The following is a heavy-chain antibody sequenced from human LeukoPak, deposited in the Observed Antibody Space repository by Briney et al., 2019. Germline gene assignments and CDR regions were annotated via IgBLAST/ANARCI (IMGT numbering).Heavy chain of an antibody. CDR3: ARDGSGFDY. Sequence: GGSLRLSCAASGFSFSSFSMNWVRQAPGKGLEWVSYISGGSSFTYYVDSVKGRFTISKDNAKNSLYLQMNSLRAEDTAVYYCARDGSGFDYWGQGTLVTVSS. V-gene: IGHV3-21*01. D-gene: IGHD2-15*01. J-gene: IGHJ4*02. CDR1: GFSFSSFS. CDR2: ISGGSSFT.